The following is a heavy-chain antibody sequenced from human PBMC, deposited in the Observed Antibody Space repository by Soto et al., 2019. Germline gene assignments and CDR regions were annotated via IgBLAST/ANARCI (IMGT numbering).Heavy chain of an antibody. CDR2: IYYSGST. CDR1: GGSISSYY. Sequence: QVQLQESGPGLVKPSETLSLTCTVSGGSISSYYWSWIRQPPGKGLEWIGYIYYSGSTNYNPSLKSRFSISVDTSKNQFSLKLSSVTAADTAVYYCARQYCSGGSCYRALFDYWGQGTLVTVSS. J-gene: IGHJ4*02. V-gene: IGHV4-59*08. D-gene: IGHD2-15*01. CDR3: ARQYCSGGSCYRALFDY.